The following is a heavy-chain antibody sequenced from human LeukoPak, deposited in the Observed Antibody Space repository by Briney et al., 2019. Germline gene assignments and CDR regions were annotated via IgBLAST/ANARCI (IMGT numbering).Heavy chain of an antibody. CDR3: AKGRRFCFDP. Sequence: SETLSLTCTVSGYSISSGYYWGWIRQPPGKGLEWIGRIYTSGSTNYNPSLKSRVTISIDTSKNQFPLKLSSVTVADTAVYYCAKGRRFCFDPWGQGTLVTVSS. V-gene: IGHV4-38-2*02. CDR1: GYSISSGYY. J-gene: IGHJ5*02. CDR2: IYTSGST. D-gene: IGHD3-16*01.